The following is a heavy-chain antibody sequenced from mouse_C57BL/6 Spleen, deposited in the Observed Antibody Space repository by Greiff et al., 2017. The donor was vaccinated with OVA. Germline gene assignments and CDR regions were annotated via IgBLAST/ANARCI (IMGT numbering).Heavy chain of an antibody. J-gene: IGHJ4*01. V-gene: IGHV1-26*01. CDR2: INPNNGGT. CDR3: ARERDYAMDY. CDR1: GYTFTDYY. Sequence: EVQLQQSGPELVKPGASVKISCKASGYTFTDYYMNWVKPSHGKSLEWIGDINPNNGGTSYNQKFKGKATLTVDKSSSTAYMELRSLTSEDSAVYYCARERDYAMDYWGQGTSVTVSS.